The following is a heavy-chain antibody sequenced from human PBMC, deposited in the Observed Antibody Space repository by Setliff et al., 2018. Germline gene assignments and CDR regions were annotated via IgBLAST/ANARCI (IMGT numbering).Heavy chain of an antibody. J-gene: IGHJ4*02. D-gene: IGHD6-13*01. CDR3: ARAXXXAGN. CDR2: IISSSHII. V-gene: IGHV3-48*01. CDR1: GFTFSSYS. Sequence: GGSLRLSCAASGFTFSSYSMTGVRQAXGRGLEWVSYIISSSHIISYADSVKGRFTISRDNAKNSLFLQMNSLRAEDTAVYYCARAXXXAGNWGQGTLVTVSS.